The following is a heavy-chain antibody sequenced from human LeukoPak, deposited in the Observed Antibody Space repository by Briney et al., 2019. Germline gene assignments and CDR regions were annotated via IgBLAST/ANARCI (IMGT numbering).Heavy chain of an antibody. V-gene: IGHV4-39*01. CDR1: GGSISSSSYY. D-gene: IGHD3-10*01. CDR3: ARADYYGSGSYSPWFDP. J-gene: IGHJ5*02. Sequence: SETLSLTCTVSGGSISSSSYYWGWIRQPPGKGREWIGSIYYSGNTYNNPSLKSRVTISVDTSRNQLSLKLSSVTAADTAVYYCARADYYGSGSYSPWFDPWGQGTLVTVSS. CDR2: IYYSGNT.